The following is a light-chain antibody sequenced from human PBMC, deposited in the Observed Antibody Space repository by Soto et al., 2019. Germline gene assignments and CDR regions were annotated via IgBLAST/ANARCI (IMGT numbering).Light chain of an antibody. CDR3: QQYGSSPYT. Sequence: EIVLTQSPGTLSLSPGERATLSCRASQNVSSSYLAWYQQKPGQAPRLLIYGASSRATGIPDRFSGSGSGTDFTLTLSRLEPEDFAVYYCQQYGSSPYTFGQGTKLEIK. CDR2: GAS. CDR1: QNVSSSY. J-gene: IGKJ2*01. V-gene: IGKV3-20*01.